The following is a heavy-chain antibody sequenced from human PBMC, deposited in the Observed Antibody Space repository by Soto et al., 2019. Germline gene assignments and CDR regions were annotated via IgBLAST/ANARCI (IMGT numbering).Heavy chain of an antibody. V-gene: IGHV4-31*03. D-gene: IGHD6-19*01. CDR2: IYYSGST. Sequence: SETLSLTCTVSGGSIRSGGYYWSWIRQHPGKGLEWIGYIYYSGSTYYNPSLKSRVTISVDTSKNQFSLKLSSVTAADTAVYYCARDALAVAVIRGEGAFDIWGQGTMVTVSS. CDR3: ARDALAVAVIRGEGAFDI. CDR1: GGSIRSGGYY. J-gene: IGHJ3*02.